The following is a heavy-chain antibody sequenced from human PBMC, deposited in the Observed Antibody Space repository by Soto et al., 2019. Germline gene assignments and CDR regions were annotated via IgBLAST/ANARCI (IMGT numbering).Heavy chain of an antibody. J-gene: IGHJ6*02. V-gene: IGHV4-59*01. CDR2: IYYSGST. CDR3: ARALYYYGSGSYLWSNYYYGMDV. CDR1: GGSISSYY. D-gene: IGHD3-10*01. Sequence: QVQLQESGPGLVKPSETLSLTCTVSGGSISSYYWSWIRQPPGKGLEWIGYIYYSGSTNYNPALKSRVTIPVDTSKNQCSLKLSSVTAADTAVYYCARALYYYGSGSYLWSNYYYGMDVWGQGTTVTVSS.